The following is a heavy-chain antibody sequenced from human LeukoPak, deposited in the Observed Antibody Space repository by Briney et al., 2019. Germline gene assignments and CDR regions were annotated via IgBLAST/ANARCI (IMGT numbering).Heavy chain of an antibody. D-gene: IGHD2-15*01. CDR2: INSNSGGT. J-gene: IGHJ6*03. V-gene: IGHV1-2*02. CDR3: ARDHRRYIAPHYYYHMDV. Sequence: ASVKVSCTASGYTFSGYYMRWVRQAPGQGLEWMGWINSNSGGTNDAPKFQGRVTMTRDTSISTAYMELSRLRSDDTAVYYCARDHRRYIAPHYYYHMDVWGKGNTVTASS. CDR1: GYTFSGYY.